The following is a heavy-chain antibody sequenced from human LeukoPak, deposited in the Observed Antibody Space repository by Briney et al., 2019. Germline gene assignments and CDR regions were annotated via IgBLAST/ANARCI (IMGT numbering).Heavy chain of an antibody. J-gene: IGHJ3*02. CDR1: GVSISSCSYY. CDR2: IYSSGSN. CDR3: ARAEWELDDAFDM. D-gene: IGHD1-26*01. V-gene: IGHV4-61*02. Sequence: SETLSLTCTVSGVSISSCSYYWNWIRQPAGKGLEWFGRIYSSGSNNYNPSLRSLLTISENTSNNLYPLKLSPIPAADTAVYYCARAEWELDDAFDMWGEGTMVTVSS.